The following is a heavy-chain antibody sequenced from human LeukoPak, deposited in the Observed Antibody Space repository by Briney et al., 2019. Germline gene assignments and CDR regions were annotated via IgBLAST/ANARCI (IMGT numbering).Heavy chain of an antibody. V-gene: IGHV3-7*01. CDR2: MKRDGSEI. D-gene: IGHD4-11*01. Sequence: WVRQPPGKGLEWVANMKRDGSEIYYVDSVRGRFTISRDNAKNSLYLQMDSLRDEDTAVYYCVRDAAYSAFNMWGQGTMVTVSS. CDR3: VRDAAYSAFNM. J-gene: IGHJ3*02.